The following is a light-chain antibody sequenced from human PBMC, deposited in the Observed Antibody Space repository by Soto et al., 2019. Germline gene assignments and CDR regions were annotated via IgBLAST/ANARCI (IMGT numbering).Light chain of an antibody. V-gene: IGKV1-39*01. Sequence: DIQMTQSPSSLSASVGDRVIITCRASQSIDTYLNCYQQKAGKAPRLLIYAASTLQSGVPSRFSGCGSGTDFTRAINTLQPEDFATYYGQHASAFGPGTTVEIK. J-gene: IGKJ2*01. CDR2: AAS. CDR1: QSIDTY. CDR3: QHASA.